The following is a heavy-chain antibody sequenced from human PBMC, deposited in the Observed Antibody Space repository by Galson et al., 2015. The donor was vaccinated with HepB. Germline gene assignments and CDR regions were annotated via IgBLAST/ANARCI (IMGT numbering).Heavy chain of an antibody. CDR2: IVPIFGTA. Sequence: SVKVSCKASGGTFSSYAISWVRQAPGQGLEWMGGIVPIFGTANYAQKFQGRVTITADESTSTAYMELSSLRSEDTAVYYCARAGGGPIQLWSADWFDPWGQGTLVTVSS. J-gene: IGHJ5*02. D-gene: IGHD5-18*01. CDR3: ARAGGGPIQLWSADWFDP. CDR1: GGTFSSYA. V-gene: IGHV1-69*13.